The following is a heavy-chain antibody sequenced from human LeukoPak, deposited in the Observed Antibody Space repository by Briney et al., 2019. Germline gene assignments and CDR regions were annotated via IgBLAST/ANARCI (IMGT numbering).Heavy chain of an antibody. D-gene: IGHD3-16*01. Sequence: SETLSLTCTVSGGSISSYYWSWIRQPPGKGLEWIGYIYYSGSTNYNPSLKSRVTISVDTSKNQFSLKLSSVTAADTAVYYCARDSGGNYYFDYWGQGTLVTVSS. CDR3: ARDSGGNYYFDY. CDR2: IYYSGST. V-gene: IGHV4-59*01. J-gene: IGHJ4*02. CDR1: GGSISSYY.